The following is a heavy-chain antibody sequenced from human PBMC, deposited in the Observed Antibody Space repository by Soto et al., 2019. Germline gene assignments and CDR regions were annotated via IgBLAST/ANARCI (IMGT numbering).Heavy chain of an antibody. V-gene: IGHV1-69*06. CDR3: ARVVAARPAVGMDV. J-gene: IGHJ6*02. Sequence: QVQLVQSGAEVKKPGSSVRVSCKASGDTFSSYAISWVRQAPGQGLEWVAGIIPIFGTANYAQKLQGRVTITADKSTSTAYMELSSLRAEDTAVYYCARVVAARPAVGMDVWGQGTTVTVSS. CDR2: IIPIFGTA. D-gene: IGHD6-6*01. CDR1: GDTFSSYA.